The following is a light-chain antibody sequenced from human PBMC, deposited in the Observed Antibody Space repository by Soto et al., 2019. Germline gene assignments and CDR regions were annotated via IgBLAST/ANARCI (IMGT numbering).Light chain of an antibody. CDR1: KSVSSY. CDR2: DAS. V-gene: IGKV3-11*01. Sequence: EIVLIQSPATLSLSPGEGATLSCRASKSVSSYLSWFQQRAGQAPRLLIYDASNRANGIPARFSGSGSGTAVTLPISSLEPEYFGVYYCQQRIKWPPTFGHGTKLEIK. CDR3: QQRIKWPPT. J-gene: IGKJ2*01.